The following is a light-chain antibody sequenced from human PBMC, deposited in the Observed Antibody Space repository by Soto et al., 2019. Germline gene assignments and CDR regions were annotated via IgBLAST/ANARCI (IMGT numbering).Light chain of an antibody. J-gene: IGKJ1*01. V-gene: IGKV1-5*01. CDR1: QSISSW. CDR2: DAS. Sequence: DIQMTQSPSTLSASVGDRVTITCRASQSISSWLAWYQQKPGKAPKLLIYDASSLESGVPSRFSGSGSGTEFTPTIRSLQPDDFATYYCQQYNRWTFGQGTKVDIX. CDR3: QQYNRWT.